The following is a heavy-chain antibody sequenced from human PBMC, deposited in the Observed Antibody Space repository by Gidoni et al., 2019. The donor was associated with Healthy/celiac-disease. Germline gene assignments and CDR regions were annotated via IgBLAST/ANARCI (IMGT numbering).Heavy chain of an antibody. CDR1: GGSFSGYY. D-gene: IGHD3-3*01. J-gene: IGHJ6*02. CDR3: ARGRRYYDLWSGYYPEKYYGMDV. CDR2: INHSGST. Sequence: QVQLQQWGAGLLKPSETLSLTCAVYGGSFSGYYWSWLRQPPGKGLEWIGEINHSGSTNYNPSLKSRVTISVDTSKNQFSLKLSSVTAEDTAVYYCARGRRYYDLWSGYYPEKYYGMDVWGQGTTVTVSS. V-gene: IGHV4-34*01.